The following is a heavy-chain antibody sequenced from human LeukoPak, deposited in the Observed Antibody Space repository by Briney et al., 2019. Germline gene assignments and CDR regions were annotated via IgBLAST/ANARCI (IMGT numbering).Heavy chain of an antibody. D-gene: IGHD3-22*01. V-gene: IGHV4-59*01. CDR3: ARDRILPKYYYDSSGYPRNAFDI. CDR2: IYYSGST. J-gene: IGHJ3*02. Sequence: SETLSLTCTVAGGSISSYYWSWLRQPPGKGLEGIGYIYYSGSTNYNHSLKSRVTISVDTSKNQFSLKLSSVTAADTAVYYCARDRILPKYYYDSSGYPRNAFDIWGQGTMVTVSS. CDR1: GGSISSYY.